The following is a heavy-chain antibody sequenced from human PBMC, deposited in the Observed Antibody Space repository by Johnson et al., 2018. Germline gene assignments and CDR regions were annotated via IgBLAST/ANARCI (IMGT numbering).Heavy chain of an antibody. D-gene: IGHD6-19*01. V-gene: IGHV3-13*01. CDR2: IGPAGDT. J-gene: IGHJ6*02. CDR3: ARRGSSGWPYYYYYGMDV. Sequence: VQLVESGGGLVQPGGSLRLSCAASGFTFSSYDMHWVRQATGKGLEWVSAIGPAGDTYYPGSGKGRFPIPRQNAKNSLYLQMNSLRAGDTAVYYCARRGSSGWPYYYYYGMDVWGQGTTVTVSS. CDR1: GFTFSSYD.